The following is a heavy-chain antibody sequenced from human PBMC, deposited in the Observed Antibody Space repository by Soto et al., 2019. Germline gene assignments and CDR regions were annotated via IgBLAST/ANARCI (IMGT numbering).Heavy chain of an antibody. D-gene: IGHD3-16*01. Sequence: SGGSLRLSCAASGNTFTNAWMRWVRQDSGEGLEWVGRIKNKADGGTTDYAAPVRGRFTISRDDSKNTLFLQMNSLEIEDTAIYYCTTDPGDYEDFWGRGTLVTVSS. V-gene: IGHV3-15*01. CDR3: TTDPGDYEDF. J-gene: IGHJ4*02. CDR2: IKNKADGGTT. CDR1: GNTFTNAW.